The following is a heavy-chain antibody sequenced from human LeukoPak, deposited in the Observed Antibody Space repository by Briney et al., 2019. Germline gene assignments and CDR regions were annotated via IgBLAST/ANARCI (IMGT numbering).Heavy chain of an antibody. CDR1: GGSISTFY. V-gene: IGHV4-59*01. Sequence: SETLSLTCAVSGGSISTFYWSWVRQPPGKGLEYIGYIDYSGSANYNPSLKSRVTISVDTSKNQFSLKLSSVTAADTAIYYCARWRYLDVWGQGTTVTVSS. J-gene: IGHJ6*02. CDR2: IDYSGSA. CDR3: ARWRYLDV. D-gene: IGHD3-9*01.